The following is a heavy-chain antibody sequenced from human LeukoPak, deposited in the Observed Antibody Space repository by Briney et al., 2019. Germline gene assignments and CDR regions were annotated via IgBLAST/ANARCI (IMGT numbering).Heavy chain of an antibody. Sequence: PGGSLRLSCAASGFTFSTYLVHWVRQAPGKGLVWVSRINPDGSETDYADSVKGRFTISRDNAKNTLYLQMNSLRAEDTAVYFCARDLRGNSDYWGQGTLVTVSS. J-gene: IGHJ4*02. V-gene: IGHV3-74*01. D-gene: IGHD4-23*01. CDR1: GFTFSTYL. CDR3: ARDLRGNSDY. CDR2: INPDGSET.